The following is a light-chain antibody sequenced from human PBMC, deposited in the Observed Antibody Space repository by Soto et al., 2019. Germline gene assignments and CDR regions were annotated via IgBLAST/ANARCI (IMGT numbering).Light chain of an antibody. CDR1: QSLSSNY. Sequence: EIVLTQSPGTLSLSPGDRATLSCRASQSLSSNYLAWYQQKPGQAPRLLIYVASRRATDIPDRFSGSGSGTDFALTITRLEPADFAVYFCQQYDTFPRTLGQGTKVEIQ. V-gene: IGKV3-20*01. CDR2: VAS. J-gene: IGKJ1*01. CDR3: QQYDTFPRT.